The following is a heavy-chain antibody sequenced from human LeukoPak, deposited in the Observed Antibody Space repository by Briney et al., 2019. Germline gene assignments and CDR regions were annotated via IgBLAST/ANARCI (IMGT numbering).Heavy chain of an antibody. V-gene: IGHV1-18*01. CDR3: AKDGIKQHPFDY. Sequence: PGASVKVSCKASGYTFTNYGFSWVRQAPGQGLEWMGWIGLYNGNTYYAQSLQGRVTMTTDTSTSTAYIELRSLRSDDTAVYYCAKDGIKQHPFDYWGQGTLVTVSS. CDR1: GYTFTNYG. D-gene: IGHD6-13*01. CDR2: IGLYNGNT. J-gene: IGHJ4*02.